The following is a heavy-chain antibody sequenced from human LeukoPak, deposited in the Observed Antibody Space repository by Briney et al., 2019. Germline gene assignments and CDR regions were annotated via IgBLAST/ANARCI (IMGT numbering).Heavy chain of an antibody. CDR3: ARSGRTEYGDYPFGY. CDR2: IYTSGTT. Sequence: SETLSLTCTVSGDSISSGTYYWSWIRQPAGKGLEWIGRIYTSGTTNHNPSLKSRVTASVDTSKNQFSLSLRSVTAADTAVYYCARSGRTEYGDYPFGYWGQGTLVTVSS. CDR1: GDSISSGTYY. J-gene: IGHJ4*02. D-gene: IGHD4-17*01. V-gene: IGHV4-61*02.